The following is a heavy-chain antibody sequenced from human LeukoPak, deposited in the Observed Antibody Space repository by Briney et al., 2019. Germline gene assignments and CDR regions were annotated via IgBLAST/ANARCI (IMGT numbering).Heavy chain of an antibody. D-gene: IGHD6-19*01. CDR1: GGSISSSSYY. CDR3: AREGSGWHDY. CDR2: IYYSGST. J-gene: IGHJ4*02. V-gene: IGHV4-39*07. Sequence: PSETLSLTCTVSGGSISSSSYYWGWIRQPPGKGLEWIGSIYYSGSTYYNPSLKSRVTISVDTSKNQFSLKLSSVTAADTAVYYCAREGSGWHDYWGQGTLVTVSS.